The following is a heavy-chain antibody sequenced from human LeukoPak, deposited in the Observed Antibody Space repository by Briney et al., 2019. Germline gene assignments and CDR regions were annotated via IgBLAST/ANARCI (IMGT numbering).Heavy chain of an antibody. CDR2: IKEDGTVK. J-gene: IGHJ4*02. Sequence: PGGSLRLSCAASGFTFSSSWMCWVRQAPGKGLEWVANIKEDGTVKNYVDSVEGRFTISRDNAKNSLYLQMNSLRDEDTAVYYCARARRIVGATVYFDYWGQGTLVTVSS. CDR1: GFTFSSSW. D-gene: IGHD1-26*01. V-gene: IGHV3-7*02. CDR3: ARARRIVGATVYFDY.